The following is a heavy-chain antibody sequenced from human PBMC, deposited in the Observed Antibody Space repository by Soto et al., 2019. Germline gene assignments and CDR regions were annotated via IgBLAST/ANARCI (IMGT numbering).Heavy chain of an antibody. CDR1: GGTFSSYT. CDR3: ARVVGTIGRWTYYYGMDV. J-gene: IGHJ6*02. CDR2: IIPILGIA. D-gene: IGHD2-2*01. V-gene: IGHV1-69*02. Sequence: QVQLVQSGAEVKKPGSSVKVSCKASGGTFSSYTISWVRQAPGQGLEWMGRIIPILGIANYAQKFQGRVTITADKSTSTAYMELSSLRSEDTAVYYWARVVGTIGRWTYYYGMDVWGQGTTVTVSS.